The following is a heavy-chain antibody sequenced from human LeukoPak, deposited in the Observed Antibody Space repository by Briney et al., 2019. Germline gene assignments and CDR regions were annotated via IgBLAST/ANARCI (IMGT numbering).Heavy chain of an antibody. Sequence: PGGSLRLSCAASGFTFSNYWMGWVRQAPGKGLEWVANIKQDGSEIYYVDSVKGRFAISRDNAKNSLYLQMNSLRAEDTAVYYCARDGGITIFGVAPFDYWGQGTLVTVSS. CDR3: ARDGGITIFGVAPFDY. CDR2: IKQDGSEI. V-gene: IGHV3-7*01. D-gene: IGHD3-3*01. CDR1: GFTFSNYW. J-gene: IGHJ4*02.